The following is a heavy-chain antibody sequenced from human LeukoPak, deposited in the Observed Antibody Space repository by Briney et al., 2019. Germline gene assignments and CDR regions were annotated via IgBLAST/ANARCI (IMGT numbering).Heavy chain of an antibody. CDR1: GFTFSSYA. CDR3: AKGKRRAITMIVVVIYTGLDY. Sequence: SGGSLRLSCAASGFTFSSYAMSWVRVAPGKGLEWVSAISGSGGSTYYADSVKGRFTISRDNSKNTLYLQMNSLRAEDTAVYYCAKGKRRAITMIVVVIYTGLDYWGQGTLVTVSS. D-gene: IGHD3-22*01. V-gene: IGHV3-23*01. J-gene: IGHJ4*02. CDR2: ISGSGGST.